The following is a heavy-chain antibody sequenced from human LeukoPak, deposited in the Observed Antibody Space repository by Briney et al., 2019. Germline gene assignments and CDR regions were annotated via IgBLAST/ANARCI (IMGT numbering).Heavy chain of an antibody. D-gene: IGHD3-10*01. CDR1: GGSFSGYY. Sequence: SETLSLTCAVYGGSFSGYYWSWIRQPPGKGLEWIGEINHSGSTNYNPSLKSRVTISVDTSKNQFSLKLSSVTAADTAVYYCARDFGETYYFDYWGQGTLVTVSS. CDR2: INHSGST. V-gene: IGHV4-34*01. J-gene: IGHJ4*02. CDR3: ARDFGETYYFDY.